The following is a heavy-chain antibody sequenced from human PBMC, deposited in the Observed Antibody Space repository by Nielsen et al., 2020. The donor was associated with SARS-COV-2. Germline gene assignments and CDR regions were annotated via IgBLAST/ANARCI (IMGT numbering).Heavy chain of an antibody. J-gene: IGHJ4*02. CDR2: INHSGST. V-gene: IGHV4-34*01. CDR3: ATAMASVLYFY. D-gene: IGHD5-24*01. CDR1: GGSFSGYY. Sequence: SETLSLTCAVYGGSFSGYYWSWIRQPPGKGLEWIGEINHSGSTNYNPSLKSRVTISVDTSKNQFSLKLSSVTAADTAVYYCATAMASVLYFYWDQGTLVTVSS.